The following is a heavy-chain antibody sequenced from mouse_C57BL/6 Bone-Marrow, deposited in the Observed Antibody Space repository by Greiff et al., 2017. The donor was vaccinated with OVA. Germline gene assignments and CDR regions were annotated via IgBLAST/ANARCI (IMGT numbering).Heavy chain of an antibody. V-gene: IGHV1-61*01. Sequence: VQLQQPGAELVRPGSSVKLSCKASGYTFTSYWMDCVKQRPGQGLEWIGNIYPSDSETHYNQKFKDKATLTVDKSSSTAYMQLSSLTSEDSAVYYCARRLRRPFWYFDVWGTGTTVTVSS. J-gene: IGHJ1*03. D-gene: IGHD2-4*01. CDR2: IYPSDSET. CDR1: GYTFTSYW. CDR3: ARRLRRPFWYFDV.